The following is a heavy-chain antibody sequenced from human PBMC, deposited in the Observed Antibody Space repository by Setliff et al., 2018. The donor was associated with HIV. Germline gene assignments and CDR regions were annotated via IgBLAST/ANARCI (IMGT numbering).Heavy chain of an antibody. CDR3: ARKDWTVAALEY. D-gene: IGHD1-1*01. CDR1: GGSISTYY. V-gene: IGHV4-4*09. Sequence: PSETLSLTCTVSGGSISTYYWSWFRQPPGKGLEWIGYIYISGSTDYSPSLKSRVTISADTSKNQVSLKLTSVTAADSAVYYCARKDWTVAALEYWGQGTLVTVSS. J-gene: IGHJ4*02. CDR2: IYISGST.